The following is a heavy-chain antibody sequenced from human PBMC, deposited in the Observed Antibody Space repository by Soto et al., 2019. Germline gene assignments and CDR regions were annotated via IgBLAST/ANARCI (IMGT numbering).Heavy chain of an antibody. CDR1: GGSISSGDYY. V-gene: IGHV4-30-4*01. CDR3: AIDYCSGGSCYIDY. J-gene: IGHJ4*02. CDR2: IYYSGST. D-gene: IGHD2-15*01. Sequence: QVQLQESGPGLVKPSQTLSLTCTVSGGSISSGDYYWSWIRQPPGKGLEWIGYIYYSGSTYYKPSLKSRVTISVDTSKNQFSLKLSSVTAEDTAVYYCAIDYCSGGSCYIDYWAREPWSPSPQ.